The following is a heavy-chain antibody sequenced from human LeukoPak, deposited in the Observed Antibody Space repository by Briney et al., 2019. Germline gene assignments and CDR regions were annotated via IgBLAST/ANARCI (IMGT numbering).Heavy chain of an antibody. J-gene: IGHJ6*03. CDR2: ISSTSTTI. CDR1: GFTFGTYS. Sequence: PGGSLRLSCAASGFTFGTYSMNWVRQAPGKGLEWLSHISSTSTTILYADSVKGRFTISRDNAKNSLYLQMNSLRAEDTAVYYCAKDPRSSANCYYYMDVWGKGTTVTVSS. CDR3: AKDPRSSANCYYYMDV. V-gene: IGHV3-48*04. D-gene: IGHD6-6*01.